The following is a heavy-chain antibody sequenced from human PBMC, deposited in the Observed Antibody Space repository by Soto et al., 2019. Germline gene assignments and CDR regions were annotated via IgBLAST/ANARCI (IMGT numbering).Heavy chain of an antibody. CDR2: INTAGSTK. D-gene: IGHD4-4*01. V-gene: IGHV3-48*03. CDR1: GFTFSNFE. Sequence: PGGSLRLSCAASGFTFSNFEMHWVRQAPGKGLEWVSYINTAGSTKYYADSVKGRFTISRDNSKNTLYLQMNSLRAEDTAVYYCARDYGLSRDYSKGGYGMDVWGQGTTVTVSS. J-gene: IGHJ6*02. CDR3: ARDYGLSRDYSKGGYGMDV.